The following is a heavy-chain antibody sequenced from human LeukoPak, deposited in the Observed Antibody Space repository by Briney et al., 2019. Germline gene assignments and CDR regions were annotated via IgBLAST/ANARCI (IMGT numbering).Heavy chain of an antibody. CDR3: AKGRDKYQLLSKNWFDP. CDR2: ISWNSGSI. D-gene: IGHD2-2*01. CDR1: GFTFDDDA. J-gene: IGHJ5*02. Sequence: GRSLRLSCAASGFTFDDDAMHWVRQAPGKGLEWVSGISWNSGSIGYADSVKGRFTISRDNAKNSLYLQTNSLRAEDTALYYCAKGRDKYQLLSKNWFDPWGQGTLVTVSS. V-gene: IGHV3-9*01.